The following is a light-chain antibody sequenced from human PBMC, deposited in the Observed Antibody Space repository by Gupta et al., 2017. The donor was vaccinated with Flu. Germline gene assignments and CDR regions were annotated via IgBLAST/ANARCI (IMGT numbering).Light chain of an antibody. Sequence: GTVTLTCAASTGAVTSGYYPNWFQQKPGQAPRALIYSTSNKLSGTPARFSGSILGGKAALTLSGVQPEDEAEYYCLLYYGDFWVFGGGTKLTVL. J-gene: IGLJ3*02. CDR3: LLYYGDFWV. CDR2: STS. V-gene: IGLV7-43*01. CDR1: TGAVTSGYY.